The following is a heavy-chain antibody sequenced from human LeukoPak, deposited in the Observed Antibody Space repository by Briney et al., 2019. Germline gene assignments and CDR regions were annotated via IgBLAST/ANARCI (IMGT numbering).Heavy chain of an antibody. V-gene: IGHV3-30*04. D-gene: IGHD3-9*01. CDR2: ISYDGSNK. J-gene: IGHJ4*02. CDR3: ASLYDILTGYYLDY. Sequence: PGGSLRLSCTASGFTFSSYAMHWVRQAPGKGLEWVAVISYDGSNKYYADSVKGRFTISRDNSKNTLYLQMNSLRAEDTAVYYCASLYDILTGYYLDYWGRGTLVTVSS. CDR1: GFTFSSYA.